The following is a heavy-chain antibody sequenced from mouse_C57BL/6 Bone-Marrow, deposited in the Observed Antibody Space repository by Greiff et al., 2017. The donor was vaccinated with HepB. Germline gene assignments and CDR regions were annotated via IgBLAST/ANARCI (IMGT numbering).Heavy chain of an antibody. J-gene: IGHJ4*01. D-gene: IGHD1-1*01. CDR1: GYTFTSYW. Sequence: VKLQQPGAELVKPGASVKLSCKASGYTFTSYWMQWVKQRPGQGLEWIGEIDPSDSYPNYNQKFKGKATLTVDTSSSTAYMQLSSLTSEDSAVYYCATYYYGSSYVYAMDYWGQGTSVTVSS. V-gene: IGHV1-50*01. CDR2: IDPSDSYP. CDR3: ATYYYGSSYVYAMDY.